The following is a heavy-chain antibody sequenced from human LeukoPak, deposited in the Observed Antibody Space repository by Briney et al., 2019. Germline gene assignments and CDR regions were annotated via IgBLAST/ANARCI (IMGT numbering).Heavy chain of an antibody. Sequence: GGSLRLSCAASGFTFSDSYMSWIRQAPGKGLEWVSYISASGSAKHYADSVKGRFTISRDNAKNSLYLQMNSLRAEDTAVYYCARGWLISWGQGTLVTVSS. D-gene: IGHD5-12*01. CDR2: ISASGSAK. CDR1: GFTFSDSY. CDR3: ARGWLIS. J-gene: IGHJ4*02. V-gene: IGHV3-11*01.